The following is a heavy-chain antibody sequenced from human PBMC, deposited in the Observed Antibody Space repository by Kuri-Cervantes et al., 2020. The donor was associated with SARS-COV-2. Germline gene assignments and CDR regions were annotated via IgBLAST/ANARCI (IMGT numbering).Heavy chain of an antibody. V-gene: IGHV3-21*01. CDR1: GFSLSRYT. Sequence: GGSLRLSCAASGFSLSRYTMNWVRQAPGKGLEWVSSISSSSSYIYYADSVKGRFTISRDNAKNSLYLQMNSLRAEDTAVYYCARDMGGGYSYGSEDYWGQGTLVTVSS. CDR3: ARDMGGGYSYGSEDY. CDR2: ISSSSSYI. J-gene: IGHJ4*02. D-gene: IGHD5-18*01.